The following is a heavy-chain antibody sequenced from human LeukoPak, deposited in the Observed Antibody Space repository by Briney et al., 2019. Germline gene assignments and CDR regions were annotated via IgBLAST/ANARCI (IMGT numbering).Heavy chain of an antibody. V-gene: IGHV1-2*02. CDR3: ARAEVIDY. Sequence: ASVEVSCKASGYTFTGYYIHWVRQAPGQGLEWMRWINPNSGGTNYAQKFQGRVTMTRDTPISTAYMELTSLRSDDTAVYYCARAEVIDYWGQGTLVTVSS. J-gene: IGHJ4*02. CDR1: GYTFTGYY. D-gene: IGHD3-22*01. CDR2: INPNSGGT.